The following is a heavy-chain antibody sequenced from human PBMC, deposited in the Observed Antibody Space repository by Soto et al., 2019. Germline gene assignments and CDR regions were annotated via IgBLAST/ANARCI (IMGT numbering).Heavy chain of an antibody. Sequence: EVQLLESGGGLVQPGGSLRLSCAASGFTFSSYSMSWVRQAPGKGLEWVSGFRSSGDGGTTYYADSVKGRFTISRDNAKNSLYLQMNSLRAEDTAVYYCAREGFVLMVYDIMHHSWFDPWGQGTLVTVSS. CDR2: FRSSGDGGTT. CDR3: AREGFVLMVYDIMHHSWFDP. CDR1: GFTFSSYS. V-gene: IGHV3-23*01. D-gene: IGHD2-8*01. J-gene: IGHJ5*02.